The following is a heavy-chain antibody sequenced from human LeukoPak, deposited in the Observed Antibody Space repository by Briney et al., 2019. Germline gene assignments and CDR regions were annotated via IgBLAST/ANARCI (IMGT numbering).Heavy chain of an antibody. CDR3: ARASNDAFDI. CDR1: GGSISSSSYY. J-gene: IGHJ3*02. Sequence: SETLSLTCTVSGGSISSSSYYWGWIRQPPGKGLEWIGSIYYSGSTYYNPSLKSRVTISVDTSKNQFSLKLSSVTAADTAVYYCARASNDAFDIWGQGTMVTVSS. CDR2: IYYSGST. V-gene: IGHV4-39*07.